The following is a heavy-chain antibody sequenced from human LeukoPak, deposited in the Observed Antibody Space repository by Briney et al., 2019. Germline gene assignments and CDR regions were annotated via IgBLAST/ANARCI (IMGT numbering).Heavy chain of an antibody. D-gene: IGHD5-18*01. CDR3: ARHVRGYSYVNLDY. CDR2: IYYSGST. CDR1: GGSISRYY. V-gene: IGHV4-59*08. Sequence: SETLSLTCTASGGSISRYYWSWIRQSAGKGLEWIGYIYYSGSTNYNPSLKSRVTISVDTSKNQFSLKLSSVTAADTAVYYCARHVRGYSYVNLDYWGQGTLVTVSS. J-gene: IGHJ4*02.